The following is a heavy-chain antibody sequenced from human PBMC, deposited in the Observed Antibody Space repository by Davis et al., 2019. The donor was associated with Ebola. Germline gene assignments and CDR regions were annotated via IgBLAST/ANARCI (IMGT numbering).Heavy chain of an antibody. CDR2: IYPGDSDT. J-gene: IGHJ6*03. CDR1: GYSFTSYW. V-gene: IGHV5-51*01. CDR3: ATRGGAAAGVEYYYYYMDV. D-gene: IGHD6-13*01. Sequence: GESLKISCQGSGYSFTSYWIGWVRQMPGKGLEWMGIIYPGDSDTRYSPSFQGQVTISADKSISTAYLQWSSLKASDTAMYYCATRGGAAAGVEYYYYYMDVWGKGTTVTVSS.